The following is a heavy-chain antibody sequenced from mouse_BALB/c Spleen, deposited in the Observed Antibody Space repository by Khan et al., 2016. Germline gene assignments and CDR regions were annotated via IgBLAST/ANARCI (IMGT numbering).Heavy chain of an antibody. CDR3: AREDYRYDWFAY. CDR2: ILPGSGST. CDR1: GYTFSSYW. V-gene: IGHV1-9*01. J-gene: IGHJ3*01. Sequence: QVQLKQSGAELMKPGASVKISCKATGYTFSSYWIEWVKQRPGHGLEWIGEILPGSGSTNYNEKFKGKATFTADTSSNTAYMQLSSLTSEDSAVYYCAREDYRYDWFAYWGQGTLVTVSA. D-gene: IGHD2-14*01.